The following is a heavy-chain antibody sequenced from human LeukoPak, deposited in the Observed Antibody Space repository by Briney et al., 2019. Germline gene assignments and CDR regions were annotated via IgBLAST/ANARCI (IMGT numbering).Heavy chain of an antibody. Sequence: ASVKVSCKASGYTFTSYDINWVRQATGQGLEWMGWMNPNSGNTGYAQKFQGRVIMTRDTSRSTAYMELSGLRSEDTAVYYCARIHSGYEPPKEYYGMDVWGKGTTVTVSS. D-gene: IGHD5-12*01. V-gene: IGHV1-8*01. CDR2: MNPNSGNT. CDR3: ARIHSGYEPPKEYYGMDV. CDR1: GYTFTSYD. J-gene: IGHJ6*04.